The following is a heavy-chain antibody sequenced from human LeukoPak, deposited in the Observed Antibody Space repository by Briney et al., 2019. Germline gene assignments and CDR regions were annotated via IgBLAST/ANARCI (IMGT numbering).Heavy chain of an antibody. J-gene: IGHJ4*02. CDR3: ARAYTGHYIGGFDY. CDR2: INPNSGNT. D-gene: IGHD3-16*01. CDR1: GYTFTGYY. V-gene: IGHV1-8*03. Sequence: GASVKVSCKASGYTFTGYYMHWVRQAPGQGLEWMGWINPNSGNTGYAQKFQGRVTITRNTSISTAYMELSSLRSEDTAVYYCARAYTGHYIGGFDYWGQGTLVTVSS.